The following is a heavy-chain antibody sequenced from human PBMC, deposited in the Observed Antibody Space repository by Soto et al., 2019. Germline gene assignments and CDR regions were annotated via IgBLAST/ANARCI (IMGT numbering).Heavy chain of an antibody. CDR1: GGSISSYY. V-gene: IGHV4-59*01. D-gene: IGHD3-9*01. Sequence: KPSETLSLTCTVSGGSISSYYWSWIRQPPGKGLEWIGYIYYSGSTNYNPSLKSRVTISVDTSKNQFSLKLSSVTAADTAVYYCARGLYYDILTGPFDYWGQGTLVTVSS. CDR2: IYYSGST. J-gene: IGHJ4*02. CDR3: ARGLYYDILTGPFDY.